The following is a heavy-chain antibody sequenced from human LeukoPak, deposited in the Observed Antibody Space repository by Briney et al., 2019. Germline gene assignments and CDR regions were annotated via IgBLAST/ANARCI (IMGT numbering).Heavy chain of an antibody. J-gene: IGHJ4*02. D-gene: IGHD5-18*01. CDR2: INPNSGGT. Sequence: ASVKVSCKASGYTFTGYYMHWVRQAPGQELEWMGWINPNSGGTSYAQKFQGRVTMTRDTSISTAYMELSRLRSDDTAVYYCACGIQLWDPLDYWGQGTLVTVSS. V-gene: IGHV1-2*02. CDR1: GYTFTGYY. CDR3: ACGIQLWDPLDY.